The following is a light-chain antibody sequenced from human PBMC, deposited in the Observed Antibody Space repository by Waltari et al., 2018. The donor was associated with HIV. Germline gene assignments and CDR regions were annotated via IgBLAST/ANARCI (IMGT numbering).Light chain of an antibody. Sequence: EVVLTQSPATLSLSPGETATLSCRASESVTKYLAWYQHKRGQAPRLLIYDASNRAADIPTRFSGSGSGTDFTLTISSLEPEDFGIYYCQHRSDWPLFTFGPGTTVDIK. J-gene: IGKJ3*01. CDR3: QHRSDWPLFT. CDR2: DAS. V-gene: IGKV3-11*01. CDR1: ESVTKY.